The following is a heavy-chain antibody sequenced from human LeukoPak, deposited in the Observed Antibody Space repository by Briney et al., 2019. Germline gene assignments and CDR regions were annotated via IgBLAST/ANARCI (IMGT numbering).Heavy chain of an antibody. Sequence: SVKVSCKASGGTFSSYAISWVRQAPGQGLEWMGGIIPIFGTANYAQKFQGRVTITADESTSTAYMELSSLRSDDTAVYYCARGRGYSYGYADYWGQGTLVTVSS. CDR1: GGTFSSYA. CDR3: ARGRGYSYGYADY. J-gene: IGHJ4*02. V-gene: IGHV1-69*13. CDR2: IIPIFGTA. D-gene: IGHD5-18*01.